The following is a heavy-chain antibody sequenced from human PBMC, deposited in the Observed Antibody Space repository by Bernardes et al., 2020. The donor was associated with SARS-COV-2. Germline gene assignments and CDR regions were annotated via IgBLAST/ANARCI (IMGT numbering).Heavy chain of an antibody. J-gene: IGHJ5*02. Sequence: GVLRLSCAASGFTFSDYTMNWVRQAPGKGLEWVSSITSSSYISYADSVKGRFTVSRDNAKNSLYLQMNSLRAEDTAVYYCAKLFDIRGGTGLDPWGQGTLVTVSS. CDR1: GFTFSDYT. CDR3: AKLFDIRGGTGLDP. D-gene: IGHD3-9*01. V-gene: IGHV3-21*01. CDR2: ITSSSYI.